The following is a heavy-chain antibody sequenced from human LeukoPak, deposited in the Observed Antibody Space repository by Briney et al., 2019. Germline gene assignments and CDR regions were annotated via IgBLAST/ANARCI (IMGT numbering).Heavy chain of an antibody. V-gene: IGHV3-7*01. J-gene: IGHJ4*02. CDR3: ARDKIVGATNFDY. D-gene: IGHD1-26*01. CDR2: IKQDGSEK. Sequence: GGSLRLSCAASGFTFSSYWMSWVRQAPGKGLEWVANIKQDGSEKYYVDSVKGRFTISRDNAKNSLYLQMNSLRAEDTAVYYCARDKIVGATNFDYWGQGTLVTVSS. CDR1: GFTFSSYW.